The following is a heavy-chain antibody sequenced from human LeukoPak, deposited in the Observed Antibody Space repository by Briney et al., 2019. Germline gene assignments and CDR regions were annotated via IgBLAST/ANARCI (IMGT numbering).Heavy chain of an antibody. J-gene: IGHJ4*02. V-gene: IGHV1-69*13. CDR2: IIPIFGTA. CDR3: ARSGAEERGFDY. D-gene: IGHD2-15*01. Sequence: ASVKVSCKASGGTFSSYAISWVRQAPGQGLEWMGGIIPIFGTANYAQKFQGRVTITADESTSTAYMELSSLRSEDTAVYYCARSGAEERGFDYWGQGTLVTVSS. CDR1: GGTFSSYA.